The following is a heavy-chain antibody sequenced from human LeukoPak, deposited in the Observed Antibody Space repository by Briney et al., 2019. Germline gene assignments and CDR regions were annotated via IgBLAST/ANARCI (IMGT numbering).Heavy chain of an antibody. CDR3: VRHDSYIPF. D-gene: IGHD5-18*01. V-gene: IGHV3-23*01. J-gene: IGHJ1*01. CDR1: GFTFKNYA. Sequence: PGGSLTLSCAASGFTFKNYAMSWARQTPGMGLEWVSAISDNDGSTYYTDSVKGRFTISRDNSKDTVYLQMNNLRAADTALYFCVRHDSYIPFWGQGSLVTVSS. CDR2: ISDNDGST.